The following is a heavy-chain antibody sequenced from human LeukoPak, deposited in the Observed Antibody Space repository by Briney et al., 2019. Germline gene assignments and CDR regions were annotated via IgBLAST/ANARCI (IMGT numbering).Heavy chain of an antibody. V-gene: IGHV4-34*01. CDR2: INHSGST. J-gene: IGHJ4*02. D-gene: IGHD3-16*02. CDR1: GGSFSGYY. Sequence: SETLSLTCAVYGGSFSGYYWSWIRQPPGKGLEWIGEINHSGSTNYNPSLKSRVTISVDTSKNQFSLKLSSVTAADTAVYYCARVFYDYIWGSYPHDYWGQGTLVTVSS. CDR3: ARVFYDYIWGSYPHDY.